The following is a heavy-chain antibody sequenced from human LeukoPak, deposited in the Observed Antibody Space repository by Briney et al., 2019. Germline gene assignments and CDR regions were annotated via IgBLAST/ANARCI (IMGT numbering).Heavy chain of an antibody. D-gene: IGHD3-10*01. V-gene: IGHV1-18*01. Sequence: ASVKVSCKASGYTFTSFGLSWVRQAPGQGLEWMGWISTYNGNTHYAQILQGRVTMTTDTSTSTAYMELSSLRSEDTAVYYCARGYHRYYSGSGRWYNWFDPWGQGTLVTVSS. CDR3: ARGYHRYYSGSGRWYNWFDP. CDR2: ISTYNGNT. CDR1: GYTFTSFG. J-gene: IGHJ5*02.